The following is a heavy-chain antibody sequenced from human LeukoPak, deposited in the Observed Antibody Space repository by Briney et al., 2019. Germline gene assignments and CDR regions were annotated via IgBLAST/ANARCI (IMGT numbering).Heavy chain of an antibody. CDR3: ARDLVGAAAFDAFDI. CDR1: GYTFTSYD. CDR2: MNPNSGNT. J-gene: IGHJ3*02. D-gene: IGHD1-26*01. Sequence: ASVKVSCKASGYTFTSYDINWVRQATGQGLEWKGWMNPNSGNTGYAQKFQGRVTMTRNTSISTAYMELSSLRSEDTAVYYCARDLVGAAAFDAFDISGQGTMVTVSS. V-gene: IGHV1-8*01.